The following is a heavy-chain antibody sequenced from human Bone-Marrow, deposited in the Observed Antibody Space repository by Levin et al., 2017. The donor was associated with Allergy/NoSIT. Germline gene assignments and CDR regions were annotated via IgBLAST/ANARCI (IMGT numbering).Heavy chain of an antibody. J-gene: IGHJ4*02. CDR3: ARGIYGDLSFDY. CDR2: IYSGGST. Sequence: GGSLRLSCAASGFTVSSNYMSWVRQAPGKGLEWVSVIYSGGSTYYADSVKGRFTISRDNSKNTLYLQMNSLRAEDTAVYYCARGIYGDLSFDYWGQGTLVTVSS. V-gene: IGHV3-66*02. CDR1: GFTVSSNY. D-gene: IGHD4-17*01.